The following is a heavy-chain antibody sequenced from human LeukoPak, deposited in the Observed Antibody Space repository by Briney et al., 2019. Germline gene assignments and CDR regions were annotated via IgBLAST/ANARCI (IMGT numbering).Heavy chain of an antibody. J-gene: IGHJ6*02. Sequence: PGGSLRLSCAASGFTFSNAWMTWVRQAPGKGLEWVGRIKSKTAGGTTDYAAPVKGRFTISRDDSKNTLYLQMNSLKTEDTAVYYCARTVVPPANSLYYYYAMDVWGQGTTVTVSS. CDR3: ARTVVPPANSLYYYYAMDV. CDR1: GFTFSNAW. V-gene: IGHV3-15*01. CDR2: IKSKTAGGTT. D-gene: IGHD2-2*01.